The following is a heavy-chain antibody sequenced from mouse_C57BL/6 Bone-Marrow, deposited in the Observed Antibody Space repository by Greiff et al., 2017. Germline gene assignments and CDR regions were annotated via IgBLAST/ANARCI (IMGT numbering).Heavy chain of an antibody. Sequence: EVQLQQSGTVLARPGASVKMSCKTSGYTFTSYWMHWVKQRPGQGLEWIGAIYPGNSDTSYNQKFKGKAKLTAVTSASTAYMELSSLTNEDSAVYYCSRSPPCGATAPYWYFDVWGTGTTVTVSS. J-gene: IGHJ1*03. D-gene: IGHD1-2*01. CDR1: GYTFTSYW. CDR3: SRSPPCGATAPYWYFDV. CDR2: IYPGNSDT. V-gene: IGHV1-5*01.